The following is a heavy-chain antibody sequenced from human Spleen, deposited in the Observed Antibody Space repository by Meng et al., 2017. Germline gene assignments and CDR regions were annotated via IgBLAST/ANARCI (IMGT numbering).Heavy chain of an antibody. CDR1: GFTFSSLG. V-gene: IGHV3-33*01. J-gene: IGHJ4*02. CDR3: TGNSHIYGFDY. D-gene: IGHD5-18*01. CDR2: IWSDGDTK. Sequence: QLHLVEVGGCVVKPWRSLRLSCAASGFTFSSLGMHWVRQAPGKGLEWVAVIWSDGDTKYYADSVKDRFTSSRDNSKNTLHLQMNSLTAEDTAVYYCTGNSHIYGFDYWGPGTLVTVSS.